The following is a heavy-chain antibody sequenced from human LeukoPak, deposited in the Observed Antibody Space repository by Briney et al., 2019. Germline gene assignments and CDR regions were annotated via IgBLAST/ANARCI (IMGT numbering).Heavy chain of an antibody. V-gene: IGHV3-21*05. Sequence: GGSLRLSCEASGFTFSIFSMHWVRQAPGKGLEWVSYISGTSVYIDYADSVKGRFSLSRDNSKNTLYLQMNSLRAEDTAVYYCARVFPSTITYYYDSSGPLGFDPWGQGTLVTVSS. CDR1: GFTFSIFS. CDR3: ARVFPSTITYYYDSSGPLGFDP. D-gene: IGHD3-22*01. J-gene: IGHJ5*02. CDR2: ISGTSVYI.